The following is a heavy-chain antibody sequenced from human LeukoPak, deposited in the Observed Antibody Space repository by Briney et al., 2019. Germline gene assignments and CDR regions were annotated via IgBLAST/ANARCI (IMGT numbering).Heavy chain of an antibody. V-gene: IGHV3-7*01. J-gene: IGHJ4*02. CDR2: IKEDGSQT. Sequence: PGGSLRLSCAASGFTFSRYWMSWVRQAPGKGLEWLANIKEDGSQTYHVDSVKGRFTISRDNAKSTLYLQMNSLRGEDTAVYYCTRGGDYWGQGTLVTVSS. CDR1: GFTFSRYW. CDR3: TRGGDY.